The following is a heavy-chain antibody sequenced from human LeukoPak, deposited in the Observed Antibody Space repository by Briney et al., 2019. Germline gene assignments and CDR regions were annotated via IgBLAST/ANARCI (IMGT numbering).Heavy chain of an antibody. CDR2: ISSSSSYI. Sequence: GGSLRLSCAASGFTFRTYSMNWVRQAPGEGLEWVSSISSSSSYIYYADSLKGRFTISRDNDKNSLYLQMNGLRAEDKAVYYCARIQLNSYYYYMDVWGKGTTVTVSS. CDR1: GFTFRTYS. CDR3: ARIQLNSYYYYMDV. V-gene: IGHV3-21*01. D-gene: IGHD2-2*01. J-gene: IGHJ6*03.